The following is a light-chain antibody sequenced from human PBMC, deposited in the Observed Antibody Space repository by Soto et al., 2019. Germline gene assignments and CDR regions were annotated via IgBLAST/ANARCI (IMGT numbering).Light chain of an antibody. V-gene: IGKV3-20*01. Sequence: ELVLTQSPGTLSLSPGERATLSCRASQSVSSSYLAWYQQKPGQAPRLLIYGASNRATGIPDRFSGSGSGNDFHLTISRTEPGDFAVYFCQQYGRSPPFTFGQGTKVEIK. CDR2: GAS. CDR1: QSVSSSY. J-gene: IGKJ2*01. CDR3: QQYGRSPPFT.